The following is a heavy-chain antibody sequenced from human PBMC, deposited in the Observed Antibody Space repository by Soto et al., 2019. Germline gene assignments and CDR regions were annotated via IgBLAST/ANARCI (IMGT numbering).Heavy chain of an antibody. J-gene: IGHJ4*02. CDR3: ATDLFPDYADAWVTFRPADY. CDR1: GYTFTNYY. V-gene: IGHV1-46*01. CDR2: INPSGGST. D-gene: IGHD3-16*02. Sequence: ASVKVSCKASGYTFTNYYMHWVRQAPGQGLEWMGIINPSGGSTSYAQKFQGRVTMTSDTSTSTVYLEVSSLRSEDTAVYYCATDLFPDYADAWVTFRPADYWGQGTQVTVSS.